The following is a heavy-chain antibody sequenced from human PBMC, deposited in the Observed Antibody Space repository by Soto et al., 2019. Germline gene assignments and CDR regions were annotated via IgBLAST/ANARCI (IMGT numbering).Heavy chain of an antibody. V-gene: IGHV1-69*01. J-gene: IGHJ4*02. CDR3: ARCPSYYDFWSGYPYFDY. CDR1: GGTFSSYA. D-gene: IGHD3-3*01. CDR2: IIPIFGTA. Sequence: QVQLVQSGADVKKPGSSVKVSCKASGGTFSSYAISWVRQAPGQGLEWMGGIIPIFGTANYAQKFQGRVTITADESTSTAYMELSSLRSEDTAVYYCARCPSYYDFWSGYPYFDYWGQGTLVTVSS.